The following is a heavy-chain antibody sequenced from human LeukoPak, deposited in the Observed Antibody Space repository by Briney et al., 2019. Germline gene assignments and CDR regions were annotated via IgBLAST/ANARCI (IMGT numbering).Heavy chain of an antibody. Sequence: SETLSLTCAVYGGSFSGYYWSWIRQPPGKGLEWIGEINHSGSTNYNPSLKSRVTISVDTSKNQFSLKLSSVTAADTTVYYCARTGVLDYLYYFDYWGQGTLVTVSS. D-gene: IGHD2-2*03. CDR1: GGSFSGYY. CDR2: INHSGST. CDR3: ARTGVLDYLYYFDY. V-gene: IGHV4-34*01. J-gene: IGHJ4*02.